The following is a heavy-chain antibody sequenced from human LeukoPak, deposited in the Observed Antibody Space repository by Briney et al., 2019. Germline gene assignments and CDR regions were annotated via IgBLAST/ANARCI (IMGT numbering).Heavy chain of an antibody. CDR1: GFTFNNFG. CDR3: AKDLHGGYSSDS. Sequence: GGSLRLSCAASGFTFNNFGRHWVRQAPGKGLEWVSFIGYEGVNKYYADSVKGRFTISKDNSKATLYLQMNSLRPEDTAVYYCAKDLHGGYSSDSWGPGTLVTVFS. D-gene: IGHD4-23*01. J-gene: IGHJ4*02. CDR2: IGYEGVNK. V-gene: IGHV3-30*02.